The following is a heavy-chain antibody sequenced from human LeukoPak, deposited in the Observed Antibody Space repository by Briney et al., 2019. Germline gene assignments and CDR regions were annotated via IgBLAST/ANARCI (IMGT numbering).Heavy chain of an antibody. Sequence: QAGGSLRLSCAASGFTFRNYAMSWVRQAPGKGLEWVSAISDNGGRTYEADSVKGRFTISRDNSKNILYLQMNSLRAEDTAVYCCAKDATMTRVVIGDCFDPWGQGTLVTVSS. J-gene: IGHJ5*02. CDR3: AKDATMTRVVIGDCFDP. D-gene: IGHD3-22*01. CDR2: ISDNGGRT. CDR1: GFTFRNYA. V-gene: IGHV3-23*01.